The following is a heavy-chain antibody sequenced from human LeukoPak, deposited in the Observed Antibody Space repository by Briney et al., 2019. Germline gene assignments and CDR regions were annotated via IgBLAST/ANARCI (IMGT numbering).Heavy chain of an antibody. CDR2: ISGSGGST. V-gene: IGHV3-23*01. D-gene: IGHD3-10*01. Sequence: GGSLRLSCAASGFTFSSYAMSWVRQAPGKGLEWVSAISGSGGSTYYADSVKGRFTISRDNSKNTLYLQMNSLRAEDTAVYYCAKDPYYGSGSSLVGFDPWGQGTLVTVSS. CDR1: GFTFSSYA. CDR3: AKDPYYGSGSSLVGFDP. J-gene: IGHJ5*02.